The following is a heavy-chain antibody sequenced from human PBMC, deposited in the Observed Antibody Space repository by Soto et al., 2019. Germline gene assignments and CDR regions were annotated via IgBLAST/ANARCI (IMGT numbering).Heavy chain of an antibody. CDR3: AREGLYYDFWSGYYSPRGNWFEP. Sequence: SEALSVTCTFSVGSISIGDYYWSWIRQPPGKGREWIGYICYSGSTYYNPSLKSRVTISVDTSKNQFSLKLSSVTAADTAVYYCAREGLYYDFWSGYYSPRGNWFEPWGQGTLVTVSS. J-gene: IGHJ5*02. V-gene: IGHV4-30-4*01. D-gene: IGHD3-3*01. CDR1: VGSISIGDYY. CDR2: ICYSGST.